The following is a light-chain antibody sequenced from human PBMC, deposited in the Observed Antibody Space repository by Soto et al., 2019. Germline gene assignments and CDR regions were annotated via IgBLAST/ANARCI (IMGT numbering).Light chain of an antibody. CDR1: QSISSW. V-gene: IGKV1-5*03. Sequence: DIQMTQSPSTLSASVGDRVTITCRASQSISSWLAWYQQKPGKAPKLLIYKASSLESGVPSRFSGSGSGTEFTLTISSLQPDDFAAYDCQQYNSYPLTFGGGTKVEIK. CDR2: KAS. CDR3: QQYNSYPLT. J-gene: IGKJ4*01.